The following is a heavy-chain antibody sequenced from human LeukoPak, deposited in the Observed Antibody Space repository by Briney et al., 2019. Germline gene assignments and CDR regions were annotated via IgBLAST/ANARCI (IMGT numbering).Heavy chain of an antibody. CDR3: ARDLSSDYYDSSGYYSHFNWFDP. CDR2: IIPIFGTA. J-gene: IGHJ5*02. CDR1: GCTFTSYG. V-gene: IGHV1-69*13. D-gene: IGHD3-22*01. Sequence: SVKVSCKASGCTFTSYGISWVRQAPGQGLEWMGGIIPIFGTANYAQKFQGRVTITADESTSTAYMELSSLRSEDTAVYYCARDLSSDYYDSSGYYSHFNWFDPWGQGTLVTVSS.